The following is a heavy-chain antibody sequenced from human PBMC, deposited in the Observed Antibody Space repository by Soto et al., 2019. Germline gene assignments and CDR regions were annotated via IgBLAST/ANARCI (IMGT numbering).Heavy chain of an antibody. V-gene: IGHV1-18*01. CDR1: NYSFTTYG. CDR2: ISPYSENT. CDR3: ARDTYFDNSGYYYDY. Sequence: QVQLVQSGGEVKKPGASVKVSCKASNYSFTTYGISWVRQAPGQGLEWMGWISPYSENTNYARKFQVRVTLTTDSSTNTAYMELKSLRSDDTAVYFCARDTYFDNSGYYYDYWGQGTLVTVSS. J-gene: IGHJ4*02. D-gene: IGHD3-22*01.